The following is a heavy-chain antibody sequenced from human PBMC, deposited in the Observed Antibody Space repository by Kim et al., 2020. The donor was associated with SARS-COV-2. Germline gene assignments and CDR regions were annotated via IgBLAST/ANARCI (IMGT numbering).Heavy chain of an antibody. Sequence: GGSLRLSCAASGFTFDDYAMHWVRQAPGKGLEWVSGISWNSGSIGYADSVKGRFTISRDNAKNSLYLQMNSLRAEDTALYYCAKDCGSGGSCFGGYWGQGTLVTVSS. CDR1: GFTFDDYA. J-gene: IGHJ4*02. CDR3: AKDCGSGGSCFGGY. V-gene: IGHV3-9*01. D-gene: IGHD2-15*01. CDR2: ISWNSGSI.